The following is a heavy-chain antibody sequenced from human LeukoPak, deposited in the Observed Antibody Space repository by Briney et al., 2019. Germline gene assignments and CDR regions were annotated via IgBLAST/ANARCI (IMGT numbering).Heavy chain of an antibody. J-gene: IGHJ4*02. V-gene: IGHV3-7*01. D-gene: IGHD3-22*01. CDR2: IKQDGSEK. Sequence: GGTLRLSCAASGFTFSNYGMSWVRQAPGKGLEWVANIKQDGSEKNYVDSVKGRFTISRDNAKNSLSLQMNSLRAEDTAVYYCARDVLRDGTGYYYDHFFDHWGQGTLVTVSS. CDR3: ARDVLRDGTGYYYDHFFDH. CDR1: GFTFSNYG.